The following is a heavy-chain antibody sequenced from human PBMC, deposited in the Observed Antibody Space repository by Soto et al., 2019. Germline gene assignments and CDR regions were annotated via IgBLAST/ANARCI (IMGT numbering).Heavy chain of an antibody. CDR1: GGSVSSGSYY. CDR2: IYYSGST. J-gene: IGHJ6*02. CDR3: ARVSISSVYYYGMDV. V-gene: IGHV4-61*01. Sequence: SETLSLTCTVSGGSVSSGSYYWSWIRQPPGKGLEWIGYIYYSGSTNYNPSLKSRVTISVDTSKNQFSLKLSSVTAADTAVYYCARVSISSVYYYGMDVWGQGTTVTVSS. D-gene: IGHD6-6*01.